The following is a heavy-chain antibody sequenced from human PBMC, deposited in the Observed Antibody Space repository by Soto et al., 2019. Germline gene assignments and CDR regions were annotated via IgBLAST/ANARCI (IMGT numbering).Heavy chain of an antibody. CDR3: ARASSWYYYYGMDV. CDR2: INAGNGNT. V-gene: IGHV1-3*01. Sequence: QVQLVQSGAEVKKPGASVKVSCKASGYTFTSYAMHWVRQAPGQRLEWMGWINAGNGNTKYSQKFQGRVTITGDTSASTAYMEVSSLRSEDTAVYYCARASSWYYYYGMDVWGQETTVTVSS. CDR1: GYTFTSYA. J-gene: IGHJ6*02. D-gene: IGHD6-13*01.